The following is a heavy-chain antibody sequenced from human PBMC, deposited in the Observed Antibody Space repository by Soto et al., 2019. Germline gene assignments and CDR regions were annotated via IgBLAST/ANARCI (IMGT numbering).Heavy chain of an antibody. Sequence: SETLSLTCTVSGGSISSYYWSWTRQPPGKGLEWIGYIYYSGSTNYNPSLKSRVTISVETSKNQFSLKLSSVTAADTAVYYCAREGNYALDYWGQGTLVTVSS. CDR3: AREGNYALDY. V-gene: IGHV4-59*01. CDR2: IYYSGST. D-gene: IGHD1-7*01. CDR1: GGSISSYY. J-gene: IGHJ4*02.